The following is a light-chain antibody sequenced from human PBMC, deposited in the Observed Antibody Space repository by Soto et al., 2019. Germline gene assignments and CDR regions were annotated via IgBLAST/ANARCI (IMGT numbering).Light chain of an antibody. V-gene: IGKV3-20*01. J-gene: IGKJ1*01. Sequence: EIVLTQSPGTLSLSPGERATLSCRASQSVSSSYSAWYQQKPGQAPRLLIYGASSRATGIPDRVSGSGSGTDLTLTISRLEPEDFTVYYCQQYGSSRTFGQGTKVEIK. CDR1: QSVSSSY. CDR2: GAS. CDR3: QQYGSSRT.